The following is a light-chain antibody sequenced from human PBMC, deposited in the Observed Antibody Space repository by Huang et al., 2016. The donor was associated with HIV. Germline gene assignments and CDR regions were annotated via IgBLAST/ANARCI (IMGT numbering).Light chain of an antibody. CDR2: AAS. Sequence: DIQMTLSPSSLSASVGDRVIMTCRASQTITTYLNWYQQRPGKAPKLLIYAASSLQSGVPSRFSGSGSGTDFTLTISSLQPEDFATYYCQQSYSSLLSFGGGTKVAIK. V-gene: IGKV1-39*01. J-gene: IGKJ4*01. CDR3: QQSYSSLLS. CDR1: QTITTY.